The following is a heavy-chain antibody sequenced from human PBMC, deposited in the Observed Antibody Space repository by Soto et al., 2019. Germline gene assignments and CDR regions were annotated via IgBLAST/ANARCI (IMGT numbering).Heavy chain of an antibody. V-gene: IGHV4-59*01. CDR3: ARGRDLWYYYGSGSYYEIDY. CDR2: IYYSGST. CDR1: GGSINSYY. D-gene: IGHD3-10*01. Sequence: QVQLQESGPGLVKPSETLSLTCTVSGGSINSYYWNWIRQSPGKGLEWIGSIYYSGSTNYNPSLNSRVXIXGXTXXNQASLKLSSVTAADTAVYYCARGRDLWYYYGSGSYYEIDYWGQGTLVTVSS. J-gene: IGHJ4*02.